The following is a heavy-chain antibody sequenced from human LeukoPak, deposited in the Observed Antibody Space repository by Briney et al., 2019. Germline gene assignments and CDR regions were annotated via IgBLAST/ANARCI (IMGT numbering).Heavy chain of an antibody. Sequence: GGSLRLSCAASGFTVSSNYMSWVRQAPGKGLEWVSVIYSGGSTYYSDSVKGRFTISRDNSKNTLYLQMNSLRAEDPAVYYCARASRSYYSLGYWGQGTLVTVSS. V-gene: IGHV3-66*02. J-gene: IGHJ4*02. D-gene: IGHD1-26*01. CDR2: IYSGGST. CDR3: ARASRSYYSLGY. CDR1: GFTVSSNY.